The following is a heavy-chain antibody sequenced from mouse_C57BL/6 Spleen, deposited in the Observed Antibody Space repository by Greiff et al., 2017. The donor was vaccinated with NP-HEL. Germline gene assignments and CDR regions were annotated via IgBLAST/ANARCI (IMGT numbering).Heavy chain of an antibody. CDR1: GYTFTSYG. V-gene: IGHV1-81*01. D-gene: IGHD2-4*01. CDR3: AREDYDGRYDFDY. J-gene: IGHJ2*01. Sequence: QVQLKESGAELARPGASVKLSCKASGYTFTSYGISWVKQRTGQGLEWIGEIYPRSGNTYYNEKFKGKATLTADKSSSTAYMELRSLTSEDSAVYFCAREDYDGRYDFDYWGQGTTLTVSS. CDR2: IYPRSGNT.